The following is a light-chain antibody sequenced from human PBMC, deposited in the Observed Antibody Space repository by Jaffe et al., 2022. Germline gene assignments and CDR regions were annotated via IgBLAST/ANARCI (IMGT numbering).Light chain of an antibody. V-gene: IGKV4-1*01. CDR1: QSVFYSPNNLSY. CDR2: WAS. Sequence: DIVMTQSPDSLPVSLGERATINCKSSQSVFYSPNNLSYLGWYQLKPGQPPKLLIYWASTRESGVPVRFSGSGSGTDFTLTISSLQAEDVAVYYCQQYYSSPYTFGQGTKLEIK. J-gene: IGKJ2*01. CDR3: QQYYSSPYT.